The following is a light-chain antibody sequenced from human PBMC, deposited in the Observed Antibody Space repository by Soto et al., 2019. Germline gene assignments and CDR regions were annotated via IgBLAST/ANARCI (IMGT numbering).Light chain of an antibody. Sequence: QSALTQPASVSGSPGQSITISCTGTSSDVGGYNYVSWYQQHPDKAPKLIIFEVSNRPSGVSNRFSGSKSGNTASLTISGLQAEDEADYHCSSYTSSSSLYVFGTGTKLTVL. V-gene: IGLV2-14*01. J-gene: IGLJ1*01. CDR2: EVS. CDR3: SSYTSSSSLYV. CDR1: SSDVGGYNY.